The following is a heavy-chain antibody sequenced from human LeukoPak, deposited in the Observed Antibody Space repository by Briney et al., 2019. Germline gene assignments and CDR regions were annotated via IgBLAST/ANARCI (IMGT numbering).Heavy chain of an antibody. CDR3: ARGTRIAVAAHFDY. V-gene: IGHV4-39*07. Sequence: KPSGTLSLTCAVSGGSISSSSYYWGWIRQPPGKGLEWIGSIYYSGSTYYNPSLKSRVTISVDTSKNQFSLKLSSVTAADTAVYYCARGTRIAVAAHFDYWGQGTLVTVSS. D-gene: IGHD6-19*01. CDR1: GGSISSSSYY. J-gene: IGHJ4*02. CDR2: IYYSGST.